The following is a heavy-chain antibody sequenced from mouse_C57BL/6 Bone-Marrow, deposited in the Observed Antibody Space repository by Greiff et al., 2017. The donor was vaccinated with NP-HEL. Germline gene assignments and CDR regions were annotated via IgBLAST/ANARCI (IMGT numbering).Heavy chain of an antibody. CDR3: TRADDGYFSAWFAY. Sequence: EVQLVESGEGLVKPGGSLKLSCAASGFTFSSYAMSWVRQTPEKRLEWVAYISSGGDYIYYADTVKGRFTISRDNGRNTLYRQMSSVKSEDTAMYYCTRADDGYFSAWFAYWGQGTLVTVSA. D-gene: IGHD2-3*01. J-gene: IGHJ3*01. V-gene: IGHV5-9-1*02. CDR1: GFTFSSYA. CDR2: ISSGGDYI.